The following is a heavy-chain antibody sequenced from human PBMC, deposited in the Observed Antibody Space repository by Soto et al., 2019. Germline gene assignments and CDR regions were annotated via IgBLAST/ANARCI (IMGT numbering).Heavy chain of an antibody. CDR2: IDPSDSYT. D-gene: IGHD3-10*01. J-gene: IGHJ6*02. Sequence: PGESLKISCKASGYTFTNYWISWVRQMPGKGLEWMGRIDPSDSYTNYSPSFEGHVTISADKSISTAYLQWSRLKASDTAMYFCARRIRSPPGLLHAMDVWGQGTKFTVSS. V-gene: IGHV5-10-1*01. CDR3: ARRIRSPPGLLHAMDV. CDR1: GYTFTNYW.